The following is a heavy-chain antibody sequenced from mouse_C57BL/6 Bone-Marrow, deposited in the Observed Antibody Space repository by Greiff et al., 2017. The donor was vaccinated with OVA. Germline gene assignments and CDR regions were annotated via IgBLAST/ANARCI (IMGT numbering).Heavy chain of an antibody. Sequence: EVQLLQSGADLVKPGASVKLSCAASGYTFTSYGMSWVSQTPDKSLEWVGTISRGGGYTNYPERVKGRATFSGDNATNTLYMQMSSLKSEDSAMYYCARQRVYDGAMDYWGQGTSVTVSS. J-gene: IGHJ4*01. D-gene: IGHD2-3*01. CDR2: ISRGGGYT. CDR3: ARQRVYDGAMDY. V-gene: IGHV5-6*01. CDR1: GYTFTSYG.